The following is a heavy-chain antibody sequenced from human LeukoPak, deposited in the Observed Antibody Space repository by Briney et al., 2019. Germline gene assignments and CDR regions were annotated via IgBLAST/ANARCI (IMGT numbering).Heavy chain of an antibody. V-gene: IGHV3-74*01. J-gene: IGHJ5*02. Sequence: GSLRLSCAASGFTFSSYAMSWVRQAPGKGLVWVSRIYVDGRTTNYADSVKGRFTISRDNAKNTVYLEMNSLSVEDTATYYCIRDFRSADLWGQGTLVTVTS. CDR3: IRDFRSADL. CDR2: IYVDGRTT. CDR1: GFTFSSYA.